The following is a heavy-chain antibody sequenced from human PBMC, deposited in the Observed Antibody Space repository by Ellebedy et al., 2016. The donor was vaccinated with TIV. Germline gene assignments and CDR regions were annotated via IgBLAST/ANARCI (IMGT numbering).Heavy chain of an antibody. Sequence: MPSETLSLTCTVSGGSITSEAYYWSWIRQYPGKGLEWIGFSDYSGSTNYNASLKGRVEISIDTSTNQFSLKLTSVTSADTAVYFCARGGSTVRGVIGYWGHGTLVTVSS. CDR1: GGSITSEAYY. V-gene: IGHV4-31*03. D-gene: IGHD3-10*01. CDR3: ARGGSTVRGVIGY. CDR2: SDYSGST. J-gene: IGHJ4*01.